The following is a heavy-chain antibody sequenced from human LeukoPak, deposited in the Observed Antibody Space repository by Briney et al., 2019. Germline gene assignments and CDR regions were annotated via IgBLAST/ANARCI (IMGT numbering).Heavy chain of an antibody. CDR1: GYTFTSYG. J-gene: IGHJ6*02. CDR3: ARDWGKGISSWYRKGDYGMDV. CDR2: ISAYNGNT. D-gene: IGHD6-13*01. Sequence: ASVKVSCKASGYTFTSYGISWVRQAPGQGLEWMGWISAYNGNTNYAQKLQGRVTITTDTSTSTAYMELRSLRSDDTAVYYCARDWGKGISSWYRKGDYGMDVWGQGTTVTVSS. V-gene: IGHV1-18*01.